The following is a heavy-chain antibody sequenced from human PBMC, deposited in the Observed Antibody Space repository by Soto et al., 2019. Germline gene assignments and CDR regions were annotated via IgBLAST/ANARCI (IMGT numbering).Heavy chain of an antibody. J-gene: IGHJ4*02. Sequence: GGSLRLSCAASGFTFSSYWMHWVRQAPWKGLVWVSRINSDGSSTSYADSVKGRFTISRDNAKNTLYLQMNSLRAEDTAVYYCTRGNYYDSSVIGKVDYWGQGTLVTVSS. CDR2: INSDGSST. D-gene: IGHD3-22*01. CDR3: TRGNYYDSSVIGKVDY. CDR1: GFTFSSYW. V-gene: IGHV3-74*01.